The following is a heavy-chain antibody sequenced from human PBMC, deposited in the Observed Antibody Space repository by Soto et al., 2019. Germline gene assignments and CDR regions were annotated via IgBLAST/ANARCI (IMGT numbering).Heavy chain of an antibody. CDR2: ISSSSSTI. Sequence: EVQLVESGGGLVQPGGSLRLSCAASGFTFSSYSMNWVRQAPGKGLEWVSYISSSSSTIYYADSVKGRFTISRDNAKNSLYLQMNSLRDEDTAVYYCARGSPDHRFNYYGSELGGYWGQGTLVTVSS. J-gene: IGHJ4*02. D-gene: IGHD3-10*01. V-gene: IGHV3-48*02. CDR1: GFTFSSYS. CDR3: ARGSPDHRFNYYGSELGGY.